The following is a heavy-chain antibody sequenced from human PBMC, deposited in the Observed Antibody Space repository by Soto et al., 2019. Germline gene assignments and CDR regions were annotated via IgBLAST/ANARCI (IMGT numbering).Heavy chain of an antibody. CDR2: IYYSGST. Sequence: PSETLSLTCTVSGGSISSYYWSWIRQPPGKGLEWIGYIYYSGSTNYNPSLKSRVTISVDTSKNQFSLKLSSVTAADTAVYYCARHPSDTAMVYIDYWGQGTLVTVSS. D-gene: IGHD5-18*01. CDR3: ARHPSDTAMVYIDY. CDR1: GGSISSYY. V-gene: IGHV4-59*08. J-gene: IGHJ4*02.